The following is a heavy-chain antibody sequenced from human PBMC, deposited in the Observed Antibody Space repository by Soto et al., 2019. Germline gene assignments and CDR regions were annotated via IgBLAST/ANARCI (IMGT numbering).Heavy chain of an antibody. CDR3: ARARGAIFGVVIRNWFDP. CDR2: IYHNGST. J-gene: IGHJ5*02. D-gene: IGHD3-3*01. Sequence: QVQLQESGPGLAKPSGTLSLTCAVSGGSITSSNWWSWVRQSPRKGLEGVGEIYHNGSTNYNPSLKSRVAMSVEKSKNQFSLEMRSVTAADTAVYYCARARGAIFGVVIRNWFDPWGQGTLVTVSS. CDR1: GGSITSSNW. V-gene: IGHV4-4*02.